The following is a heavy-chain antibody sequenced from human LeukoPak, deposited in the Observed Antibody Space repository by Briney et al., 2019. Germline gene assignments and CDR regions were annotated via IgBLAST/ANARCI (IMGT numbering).Heavy chain of an antibody. J-gene: IGHJ2*01. Sequence: GGTLRLSCVASGFTFSHYGMNWVRQAPGKGLEWVSGVRSSGGITYYADSVKGRFTVSRDNSKNTMYLQMNSLRAEDTAVYYCARDRSRYHYGSGSYVGWYFDLWGRGTLVTVSS. CDR3: ARDRSRYHYGSGSYVGWYFDL. CDR2: VRSSGGIT. CDR1: GFTFSHYG. V-gene: IGHV3-23*01. D-gene: IGHD3-10*01.